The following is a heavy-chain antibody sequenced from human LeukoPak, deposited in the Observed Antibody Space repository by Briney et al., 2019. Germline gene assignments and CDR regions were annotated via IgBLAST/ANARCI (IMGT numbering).Heavy chain of an antibody. CDR3: ARDRRVRGTTTRWFDP. D-gene: IGHD3-10*01. Sequence: ASVKVSCKASGYTFTAYYMHWVRQAPGQGLEWMGWINPNSGGTNYAQKFQGRVTMTRDTSINTVYMELSSLRYDDTAVYYCARDRRVRGTTTRWFDPWGQGTLVTVSS. CDR2: INPNSGGT. V-gene: IGHV1-2*02. J-gene: IGHJ5*02. CDR1: GYTFTAYY.